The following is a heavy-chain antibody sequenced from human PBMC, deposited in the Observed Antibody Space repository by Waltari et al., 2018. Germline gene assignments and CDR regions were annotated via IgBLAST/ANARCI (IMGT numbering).Heavy chain of an antibody. CDR3: ARGRFGELPLEL. J-gene: IGHJ4*02. Sequence: QVQLVQSGAEVKTPGASVKVSCKASGSTFTSYDITWVRQATGQGLEWMGWMNPNSGNTGYAQKFRGRVTMTRNTSISTAYMELSSLRSEDTAVYYCARGRFGELPLELWGQGTLVTVSS. V-gene: IGHV1-8*01. D-gene: IGHD3-10*01. CDR2: MNPNSGNT. CDR1: GSTFTSYD.